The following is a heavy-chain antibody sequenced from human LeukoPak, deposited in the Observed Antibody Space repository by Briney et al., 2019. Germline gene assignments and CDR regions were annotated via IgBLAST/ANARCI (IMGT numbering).Heavy chain of an antibody. Sequence: GGSLRLSCAASGFTFSSYAMSWVRQAPGKGLEWVSSISDSGGRTYYADPVKGRFTISRDNSKNTLYLQMNSLRAEDTAVYCCAKVIWNYDHFDYWGQGTLVTVSS. D-gene: IGHD1-7*01. CDR1: GFTFSSYA. J-gene: IGHJ4*02. CDR3: AKVIWNYDHFDY. V-gene: IGHV3-23*01. CDR2: ISDSGGRT.